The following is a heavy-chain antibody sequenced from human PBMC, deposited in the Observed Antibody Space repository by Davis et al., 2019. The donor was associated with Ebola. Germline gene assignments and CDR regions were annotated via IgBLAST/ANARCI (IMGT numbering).Heavy chain of an antibody. J-gene: IGHJ5*02. CDR3: ARVVSQIQLWLIGWFDP. V-gene: IGHV4-39*01. CDR1: GGSISSYY. D-gene: IGHD5-18*01. CDR2: IYYSGST. Sequence: SETLSLTCAVYGGSISSYYWSWIRQPPGKGLEWIGSIYYSGSTYYNPSLKSRVTISVDTSKNQFSLKLSSVTAADTAVYYCARVVSQIQLWLIGWFDPWGQGTLVTVSS.